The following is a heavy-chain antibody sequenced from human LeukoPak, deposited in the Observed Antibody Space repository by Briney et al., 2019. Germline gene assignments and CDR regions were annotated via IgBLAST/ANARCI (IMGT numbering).Heavy chain of an antibody. D-gene: IGHD1-1*01. J-gene: IGHJ4*02. Sequence: SVKVSCKASGGTFSSYAISWVRQAPGQGLEWMGGIIPIFGTANYAQKFQGRVTITADESTSTAYMELNSLRSEDAAVYYCARRGNWNDADYWGQGTLVTVSS. CDR3: ARRGNWNDADY. CDR1: GGTFSSYA. V-gene: IGHV1-69*13. CDR2: IIPIFGTA.